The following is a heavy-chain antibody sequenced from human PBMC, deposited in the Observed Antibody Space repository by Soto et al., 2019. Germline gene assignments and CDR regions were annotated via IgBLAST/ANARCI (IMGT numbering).Heavy chain of an antibody. CDR1: GGTFSSYA. CDR2: IIPIFGTA. V-gene: IGHV1-69*13. CDR3: ARDRRIVVVIPAPFDYYYGLDV. Sequence: GASVKVSCKASGGTFSSYAISWVRQAPGQGLEWMGGIIPIFGTANYAQKFQGRVTITADESTSTAYMELSSLRSEDTAVYYCARDRRIVVVIPAPFDYYYGLDVWGQGTTVTVSS. J-gene: IGHJ6*02. D-gene: IGHD3-22*01.